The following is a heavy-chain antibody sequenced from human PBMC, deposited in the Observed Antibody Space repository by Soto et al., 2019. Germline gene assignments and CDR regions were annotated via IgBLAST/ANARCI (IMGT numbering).Heavy chain of an antibody. J-gene: IGHJ6*03. CDR2: MNPNSGNT. CDR1: GYTFTSYD. CDR3: ARGVTMVRGVIRYYYYMDV. Sequence: ASVKVSCKASGYTFTSYDINWVRQATGQGLEWMGWMNPNSGNTGYAQKFQGRVTMTRNTSISTAYMELSSLRSEDTAVYYCARGVTMVRGVIRYYYYMDVWGKGTKVTVSS. V-gene: IGHV1-8*01. D-gene: IGHD3-10*01.